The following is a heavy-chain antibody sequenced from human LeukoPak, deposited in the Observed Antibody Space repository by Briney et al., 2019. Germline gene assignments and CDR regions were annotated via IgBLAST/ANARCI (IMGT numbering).Heavy chain of an antibody. V-gene: IGHV4-39*01. Sequence: PGGSLRLSCAASGFTFSDYYMSWIRQPPGKGLEWIGSIYYSGSTYYNPSLKSRVTISVDTSKNQFSLKLSSVTAADTAVYYCARPTSQLAYCGGDCSFDYWGQGTLVTVSS. CDR1: GFTFSDYY. CDR2: IYYSGST. J-gene: IGHJ4*02. CDR3: ARPTSQLAYCGGDCSFDY. D-gene: IGHD2-21*01.